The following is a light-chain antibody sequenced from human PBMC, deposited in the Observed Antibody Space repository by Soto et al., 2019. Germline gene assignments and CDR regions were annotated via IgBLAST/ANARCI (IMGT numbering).Light chain of an antibody. CDR2: SAS. CDR1: QSVSSSF. V-gene: IGKV3-20*01. CDR3: QQYSRSSWT. J-gene: IGKJ1*01. Sequence: ENVLTQSPGTLSLSPGERATLSCRASQSVSSSFLAWYQQKPGQAPRLLIYSASSRATGIPDRFSGSGSGTDFTLTISRLEPEDFAVYYCQQYSRSSWTFGQGTKVEIK.